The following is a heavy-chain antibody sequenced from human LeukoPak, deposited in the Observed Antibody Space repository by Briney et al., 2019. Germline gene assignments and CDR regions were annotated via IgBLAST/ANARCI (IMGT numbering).Heavy chain of an antibody. CDR1: GFTFDDYA. CDR2: ISWNSGSI. D-gene: IGHD3-16*01. CDR3: ARGHPGGRHSVDYYYYYMDV. V-gene: IGHV3-9*01. Sequence: GGSLRLSCAASGFTFDDYAMHWVRQAPGKGLEWVSGISWNSGSIGYADSVKGRFTISRDKAKNSLYLQMNSLRSEDTAVYYCARGHPGGRHSVDYYYYYMDVWGKGTTVTVSS. J-gene: IGHJ6*03.